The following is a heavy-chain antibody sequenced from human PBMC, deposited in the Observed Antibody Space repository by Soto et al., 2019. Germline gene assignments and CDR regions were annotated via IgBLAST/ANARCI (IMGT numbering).Heavy chain of an antibody. V-gene: IGHV3-23*01. D-gene: IGHD4-4*01. J-gene: IGHJ6*02. Sequence: RWGALRLSCSASVFTFTSHAINWVREAPGKGLEWVSAISSSGGTTYYADSVKGRFTISRDNSKNTLYLQMNSLRAEDTAVYFCAKVCSNLYYYYGMDVWGQGTTVTVSS. CDR1: VFTFTSHA. CDR2: ISSSGGTT. CDR3: AKVCSNLYYYYGMDV.